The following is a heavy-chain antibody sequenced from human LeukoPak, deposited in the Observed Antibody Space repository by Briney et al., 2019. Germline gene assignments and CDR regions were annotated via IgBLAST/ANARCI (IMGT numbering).Heavy chain of an antibody. CDR2: TSGGGGDT. Sequence: PGGSLRLSCAASGFTFSNYAMSWVRQAPGKGLEWVSGTSGGGGDTSYADSVKGRFTISRDNSKNTLYLHMNSLRAEDTAVYYCARHIGPGDQWGQGTLVTVS. CDR1: GFTFSNYA. J-gene: IGHJ4*02. CDR3: ARHIGPGDQ. V-gene: IGHV3-23*01. D-gene: IGHD7-27*01.